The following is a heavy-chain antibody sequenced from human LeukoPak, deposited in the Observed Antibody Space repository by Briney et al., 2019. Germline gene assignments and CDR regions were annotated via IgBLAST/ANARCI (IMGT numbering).Heavy chain of an antibody. V-gene: IGHV4-34*01. D-gene: IGHD4-17*01. J-gene: IGHJ4*02. Sequence: SETLSLTCAVYGGSFSGYYWSWIRQPPGKGLEWIGEINHSGSTNYNPSLKSRVTISVDTSKNQFSLKLSSMTAADTAVYYCARDTTTVTTGGFDYWGQGTLVTVSS. CDR1: GGSFSGYY. CDR3: ARDTTTVTTGGFDY. CDR2: INHSGST.